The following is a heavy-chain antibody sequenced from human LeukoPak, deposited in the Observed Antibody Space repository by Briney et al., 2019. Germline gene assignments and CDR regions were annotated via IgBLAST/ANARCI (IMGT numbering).Heavy chain of an antibody. Sequence: SETLSLTCAVYGGSFSGYYWSWIRQPPGKGLEWIGEINHSGSTNYNPSLKSRVTISVDKSKNQFSLKLSSVTAADTAVYYCASHYYDSSGYTILFDYWGQGTLVTVSS. CDR3: ASHYYDSSGYTILFDY. J-gene: IGHJ4*02. CDR2: INHSGST. D-gene: IGHD3-22*01. CDR1: GGSFSGYY. V-gene: IGHV4-34*01.